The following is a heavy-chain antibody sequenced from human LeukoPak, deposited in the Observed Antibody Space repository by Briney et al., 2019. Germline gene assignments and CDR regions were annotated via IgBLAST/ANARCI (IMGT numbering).Heavy chain of an antibody. D-gene: IGHD2-2*01. J-gene: IGHJ4*02. CDR3: ARLYCSSTSCYRRYGGGFFDY. V-gene: IGHV4-39*01. CDR2: IYYSGST. Sequence: PSETLSLTCTVSGGSISSSSYYWGWIRQPPGKGLEWIGSIYYSGSTYYNPSLKSRVTISVDTSKNQFSLKLSSVTAADTAVYYYARLYCSSTSCYRRYGGGFFDYWGQGTLVTVSS. CDR1: GGSISSSSYY.